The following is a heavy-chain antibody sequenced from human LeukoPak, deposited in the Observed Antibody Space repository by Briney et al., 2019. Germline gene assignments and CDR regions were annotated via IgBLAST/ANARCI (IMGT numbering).Heavy chain of an antibody. CDR3: ARDNSVEDTAWWFDP. CDR2: INPSGGST. D-gene: IGHD4-23*01. Sequence: ASVKVSCKASGYTFTSYYMHWVRQAPGEGLEWMGIINPSGGSTSYAQKFQGRVTMTRAMSTSTVYMELSSLRSEDTAVYYCARDNSVEDTAWWFDPWGQGTLVTVSS. CDR1: GYTFTSYY. J-gene: IGHJ5*02. V-gene: IGHV1-46*01.